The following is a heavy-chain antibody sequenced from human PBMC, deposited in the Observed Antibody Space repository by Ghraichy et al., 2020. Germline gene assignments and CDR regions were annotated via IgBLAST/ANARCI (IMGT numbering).Heavy chain of an antibody. CDR2: INPSKGYT. CDR3: ARGGIGMTVATVSNWFGP. V-gene: IGHV1-18*01. CDR1: AYTFTNFG. J-gene: IGHJ5*02. D-gene: IGHD5-12*01. Sequence: ASVKVSCKASAYTFTNFGLAWVRQAPGQGLEWIGWINPSKGYTNYAEKVQGRVTMTTDISTSTAYMELKRLTSDDTAVYYCARGGIGMTVATVSNWFGPWGQGTLVTVSS.